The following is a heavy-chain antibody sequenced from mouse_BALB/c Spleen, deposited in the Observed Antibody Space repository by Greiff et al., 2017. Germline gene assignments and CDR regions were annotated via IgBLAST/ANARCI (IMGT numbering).Heavy chain of an antibody. CDR2: ISYSGST. CDR3: ARRTFYYLDY. Sequence: VQLKQSGPGLVKPSQSLSLTCTVTGYSITSDYAWNWIRQFPGNKLEWMGYISYSGSTSYNPSLKSRISITRDTSKNQFFLQLNSVTTEDTATYYCARRTFYYLDYWGQGTTLTVSS. CDR1: GYSITSDYA. V-gene: IGHV3-2*02. J-gene: IGHJ2*01.